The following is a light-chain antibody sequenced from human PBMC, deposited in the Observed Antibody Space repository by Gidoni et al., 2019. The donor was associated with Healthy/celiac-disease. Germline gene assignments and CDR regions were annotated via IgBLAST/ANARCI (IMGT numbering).Light chain of an antibody. V-gene: IGKV1-39*01. J-gene: IGKJ2*01. CDR3: QQSYRTPT. Sequence: DIQMTQSPSSLSASVGDRVTITCRASQSISSDLNWYQQKPGKAPKLLIYAASSLQSGVPSRFSGSGSGTDFTLTISSLQPEDFATYYCQQSYRTPTFGQGTKLEIK. CDR2: AAS. CDR1: QSISSD.